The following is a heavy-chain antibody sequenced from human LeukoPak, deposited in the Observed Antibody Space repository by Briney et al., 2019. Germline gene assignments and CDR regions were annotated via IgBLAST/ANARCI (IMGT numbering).Heavy chain of an antibody. Sequence: GASLQISCKGSGYSFTSYWIGWVRQLPGKGLEWMGIIYPGDSDTRYSPSFQGQVTISADKSISTAYLQWSSLKASDTAMYYCARNSGSYLRRYYGMDVWGQGTTVTVSS. J-gene: IGHJ6*02. CDR1: GYSFTSYW. CDR3: ARNSGSYLRRYYGMDV. V-gene: IGHV5-51*01. CDR2: IYPGDSDT. D-gene: IGHD1-26*01.